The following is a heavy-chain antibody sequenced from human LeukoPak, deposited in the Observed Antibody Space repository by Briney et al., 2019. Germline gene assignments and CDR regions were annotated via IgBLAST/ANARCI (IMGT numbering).Heavy chain of an antibody. V-gene: IGHV4-4*07. D-gene: IGHD6-19*01. Sequence: PSETLSLTCTVSGGSISSYYWSLIRQPAGKGLEWIGRDYTSGSTNYNPSLKSRVTMSVDTSKNQFSLKLSSVTAADTAVYYCARDDSGQWQEGGRLYHYYYYGMDVWGQGTTVTVSS. J-gene: IGHJ6*02. CDR3: ARDDSGQWQEGGRLYHYYYYGMDV. CDR1: GGSISSYY. CDR2: DYTSGST.